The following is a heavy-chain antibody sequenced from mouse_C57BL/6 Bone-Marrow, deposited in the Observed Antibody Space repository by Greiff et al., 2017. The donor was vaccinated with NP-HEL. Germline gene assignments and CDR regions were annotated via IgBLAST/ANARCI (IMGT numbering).Heavy chain of an antibody. CDR1: GYTFTSYG. Sequence: QVQLQQSGAELARPGASVKLSCKASGYTFTSYGISWVKQRTGQGLEWIGEIYPRSGNTYYNEKFKGKATLPADKSSSTAYMELRSLTSEDSAVYFCATSLSSTWFAYWGQGTLVTVSA. J-gene: IGHJ3*01. CDR3: ATSLSSTWFAY. V-gene: IGHV1-81*01. D-gene: IGHD1-1*01. CDR2: IYPRSGNT.